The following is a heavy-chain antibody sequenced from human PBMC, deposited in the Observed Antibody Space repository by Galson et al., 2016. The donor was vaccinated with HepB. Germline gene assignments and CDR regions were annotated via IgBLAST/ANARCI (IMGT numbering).Heavy chain of an antibody. V-gene: IGHV3-33*01. J-gene: IGHJ4*02. Sequence: SLRLSCAASGFTFSDYGMHWVRQAPGKGLEWVGVIWYDRNNKNYADSVKGRFTISRDNSKNTLYLQMNSLRAEDTAVYYCARDVHHNYASGSTLDSWGQGALVTVSS. CDR2: IWYDRNNK. CDR3: ARDVHHNYASGSTLDS. CDR1: GFTFSDYG. D-gene: IGHD3-10*01.